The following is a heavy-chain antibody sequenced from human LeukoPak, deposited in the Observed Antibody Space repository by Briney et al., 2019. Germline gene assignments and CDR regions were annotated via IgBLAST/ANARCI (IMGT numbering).Heavy chain of an antibody. Sequence: GESLRLSCAASGFTFDDYGMSWVRQPPGKGLEWVSGINWNGGSTGYADSVKGRFTMSRDNAKNSLYLQMNSLRAEDTALYYCARSVAASRDYWGQGTLVTVSS. CDR3: ARSVAASRDY. J-gene: IGHJ4*02. V-gene: IGHV3-20*04. CDR2: INWNGGST. D-gene: IGHD2-15*01. CDR1: GFTFDDYG.